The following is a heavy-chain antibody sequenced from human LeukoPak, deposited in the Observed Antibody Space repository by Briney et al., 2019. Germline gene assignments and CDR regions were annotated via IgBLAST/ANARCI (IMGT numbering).Heavy chain of an antibody. CDR3: ARQSISGSSLSYFDY. V-gene: IGHV4-59*01. CDR2: IYDSGST. D-gene: IGHD3-22*01. CDR1: GGSISSYY. Sequence: SETLSLTCTVSGGSISSYYWSWIRQPPGKGLEWIGNIYDSGSTNYNSSLKSRVTISVDTSKNQCSLKLSSVTAADTAVYYCARQSISGSSLSYFDYWGQGTLVNVSS. J-gene: IGHJ4*02.